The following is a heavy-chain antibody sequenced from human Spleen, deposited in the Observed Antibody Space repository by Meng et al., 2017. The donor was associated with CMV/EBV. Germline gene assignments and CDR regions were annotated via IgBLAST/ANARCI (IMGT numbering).Heavy chain of an antibody. CDR2: IRSIPYGGST. V-gene: IGHV3-49*04. Sequence: GGSLRLSCRASGFRFGDYLLSRVRQAPGKGLEWVGFIRSIPYGGSTEYAASVKGRFTISRDDSKSIAYLQMNSLTAEDTTVYFCARCRRLVPPNGGGIYYYYGMDVWGQGTTVTVSS. CDR3: ARCRRLVPPNGGGIYYYYGMDV. D-gene: IGHD4-23*01. J-gene: IGHJ6*02. CDR1: GFRFGDYL.